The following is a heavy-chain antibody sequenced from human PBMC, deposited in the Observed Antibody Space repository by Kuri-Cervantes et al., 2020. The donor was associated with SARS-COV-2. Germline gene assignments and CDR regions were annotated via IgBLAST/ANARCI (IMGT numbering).Heavy chain of an antibody. D-gene: IGHD3-10*01. CDR2: ISSNGGST. V-gene: IGHV3-23*01. Sequence: GGSLRLSCAASGFTFSSYAMSWVRQAPGKGLEYVSAISSNGGSTYYADSVKGRFTISRDNSKNTLYLQMNSLRAEDTAVYYCAKTLGRVRGVFFYYYGMDVWGQGTTVTVSS. CDR1: GFTFSSYA. CDR3: AKTLGRVRGVFFYYYGMDV. J-gene: IGHJ6*02.